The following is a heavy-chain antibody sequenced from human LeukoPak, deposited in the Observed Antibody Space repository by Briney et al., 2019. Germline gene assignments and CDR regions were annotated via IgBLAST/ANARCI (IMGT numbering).Heavy chain of an antibody. D-gene: IGHD6-13*01. CDR3: ARGPPNRQQLSRIYYYCMDV. Sequence: PSGTLSLTCAVSGGSISSSNWWSWVRQPPGKGLEWIGEIYHSGSTNYNPSLKRRVTISVDKSKNQFSLKLSSVTAADTAAYYCARGPPNRQQLSRIYYYCMDVWGKGTTVTVSS. CDR2: IYHSGST. CDR1: GGSISSSNW. V-gene: IGHV4-4*02. J-gene: IGHJ6*03.